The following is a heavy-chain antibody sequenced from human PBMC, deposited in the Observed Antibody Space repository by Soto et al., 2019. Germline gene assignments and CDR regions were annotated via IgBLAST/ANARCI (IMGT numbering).Heavy chain of an antibody. D-gene: IGHD2-15*01. CDR2: ISSSGTTI. J-gene: IGHJ4*02. Sequence: QVQLVESGGGLVKPGGSLRLSCAASGFTFSDHYMTWIRQAPGKGLEWVSYISSSGTTIFYAESVRGRFTISRDNAKNSLYLQVSSLRVEDTAVYYCARVEDMACKDWGQGTLVTVSS. CDR3: ARVEDMACKD. CDR1: GFTFSDHY. V-gene: IGHV3-11*01.